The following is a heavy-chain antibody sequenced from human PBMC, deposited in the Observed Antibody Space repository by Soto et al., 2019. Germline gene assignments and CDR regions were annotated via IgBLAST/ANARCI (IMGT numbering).Heavy chain of an antibody. Sequence: SETLSLTCTVSGGSISSYYWSWIRQPPGKGLEWIGYIYYSGSTNYNPSLKSRVTISVDTSKNQFSLELSSVTAADTAVYYCARAQSPEMATAYFDYWGQGTLVTVSS. V-gene: IGHV4-59*01. CDR2: IYYSGST. CDR3: ARAQSPEMATAYFDY. CDR1: GGSISSYY. J-gene: IGHJ4*02. D-gene: IGHD5-18*01.